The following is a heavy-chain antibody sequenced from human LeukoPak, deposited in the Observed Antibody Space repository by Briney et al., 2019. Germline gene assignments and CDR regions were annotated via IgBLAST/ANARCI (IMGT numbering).Heavy chain of an antibody. CDR2: ISMDGVNT. J-gene: IGHJ4*02. CDR1: GFTFDYYT. Sequence: KAGGSLRLSCAASGFTFDYYTMYWVRQGPEKGLEWVSLISMDGVNTFYADSVKGRFTISRDNNKNSLYLQMNGLRTDDTGLYYCVKGRRRGYAYGTLESWGQGTLVTVSS. CDR3: VKGRRRGYAYGTLES. V-gene: IGHV3-43*01. D-gene: IGHD5-18*01.